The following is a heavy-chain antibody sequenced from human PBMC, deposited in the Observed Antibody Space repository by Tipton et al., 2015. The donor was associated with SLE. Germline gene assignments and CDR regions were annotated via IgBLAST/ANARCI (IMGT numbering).Heavy chain of an antibody. V-gene: IGHV4-31*03. CDR1: GDSIGSGGYY. CDR2: IYHSGST. CDR3: ARGGITTPGTPYYYGVDV. D-gene: IGHD6-13*01. Sequence: TLSLTCTVSGDSIGSGGYYWSWIRQYPGRGQEWIGYIYHSGSTYYNPSLKSRVTISVDMSKNQFSLKVGSVTAADTAIYYCARGGITTPGTPYYYGVDVWGRGTTVTVSS. J-gene: IGHJ6*02.